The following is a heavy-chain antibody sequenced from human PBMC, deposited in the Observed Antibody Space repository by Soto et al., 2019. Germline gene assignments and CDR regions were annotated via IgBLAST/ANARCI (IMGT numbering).Heavy chain of an antibody. CDR2: IKQEGSER. CDR3: VRDPQRVDC. V-gene: IGHV3-7*03. J-gene: IGHJ4*02. Sequence: EVQLVESGGGLVQPGGSLRLSCAASGFNNSYYWMSWVRQAPGRGLEWVANIKQEGSERYYVDSLKGRFTISRDNSENSLYLQMNSLRLEHTAIYYCVRDPQRVDCWGQGTLVTVSS. CDR1: GFNNSYYW.